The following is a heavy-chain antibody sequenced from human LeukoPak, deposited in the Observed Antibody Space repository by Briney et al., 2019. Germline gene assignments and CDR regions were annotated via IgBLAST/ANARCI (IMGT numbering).Heavy chain of an antibody. D-gene: IGHD3-22*01. CDR1: GGSISSGGYY. J-gene: IGHJ4*02. CDR2: IYYSGST. CDR3: ARCYDSSGYAPSWYFDY. Sequence: PSETLSLTCTVSGGSISSGGYYWSWIRQHPGKGLEWIGYIYYSGSTYYNPSFKSRVTISVDTSKNQFSLKLSSVTAADTAVYYCARCYDSSGYAPSWYFDYWGQGTLVTVSS. V-gene: IGHV4-31*03.